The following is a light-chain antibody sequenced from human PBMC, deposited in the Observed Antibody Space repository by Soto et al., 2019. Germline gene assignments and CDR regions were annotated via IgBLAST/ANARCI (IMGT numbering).Light chain of an antibody. CDR1: SSNIGSNY. CDR3: AAWDDSLSGVV. V-gene: IGLV1-47*01. CDR2: RNN. Sequence: QSVLTQPPSASGTPGQRVTISCSGSSSNIGSNYVYWYQQVPGTAPKLLIYRNNQRPSRVPDRFSGSKSGTSASLAISGLRSEDEADYYCAAWDDSLSGVVFGGGTKVTVL. J-gene: IGLJ2*01.